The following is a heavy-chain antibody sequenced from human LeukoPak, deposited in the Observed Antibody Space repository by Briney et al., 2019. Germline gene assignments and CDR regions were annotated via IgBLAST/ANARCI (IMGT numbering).Heavy chain of an antibody. CDR1: GGTFSSYA. D-gene: IGHD1-7*01. Sequence: GSSVKVSCKASGGTFSSYAISWVRQAPGQGLEWMGGIIPIFGTANYAQKFQGRVTITADKSTSTAYMELSSLRSEGAAVYYCARGGYQLELLGLPLYYYMDVWGKGTTVTVSS. CDR2: IIPIFGTA. CDR3: ARGGYQLELLGLPLYYYMDV. V-gene: IGHV1-69*06. J-gene: IGHJ6*03.